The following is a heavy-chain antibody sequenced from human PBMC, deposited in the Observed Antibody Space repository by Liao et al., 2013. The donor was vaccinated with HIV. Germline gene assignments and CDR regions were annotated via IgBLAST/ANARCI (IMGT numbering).Heavy chain of an antibody. V-gene: IGHV4-34*01. CDR3: AGTPIVVVPAATEADFDL. Sequence: QVQLQQWGAGLLKPSETLSLTCAVYGGSFSGYYWSWIRQPPGKGLEWIGEINHSGSTNYNPSLKSRVTISVDTSKNQFSLKLSSVTAADTAVYYCAGTPIVVVPAATEADFDLWGRGTLVTVSS. D-gene: IGHD2-2*01. J-gene: IGHJ2*01. CDR1: GGSFSGYY. CDR2: INHSGST.